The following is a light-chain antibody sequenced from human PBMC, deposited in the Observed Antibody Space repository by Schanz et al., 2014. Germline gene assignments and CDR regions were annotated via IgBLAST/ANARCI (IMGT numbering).Light chain of an antibody. CDR2: WAS. V-gene: IGKV4-1*01. CDR1: QSVLYSSHNKNY. CDR3: QQYYGLPLT. J-gene: IGKJ4*01. Sequence: DIVMTQSPDSLAVSLGERATINCKSSQSVLYSSHNKNYLAWYQQKPGQPPKLLIYWASTRESGVPDRFSGSGSGTDFTLTISSLQAEDVAVYYCQQYYGLPLTFGGGTKVEIK.